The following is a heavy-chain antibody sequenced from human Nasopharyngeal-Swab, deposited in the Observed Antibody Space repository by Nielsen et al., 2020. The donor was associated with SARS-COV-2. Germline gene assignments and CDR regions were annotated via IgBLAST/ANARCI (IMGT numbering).Heavy chain of an antibody. J-gene: IGHJ5*02. CDR3: ARDRGYSSSWYGGNWFDP. D-gene: IGHD6-13*01. CDR2: IIPILGIA. CDR1: GGTFSSYA. Sequence: SVKVSCKASGGTFSSYAISWVRQAPGQGLEWMGGIIPILGIANYAQKFQGRVTITADKSTSTAYTELSSLRSEDTAVYYCARDRGYSSSWYGGNWFDPWGQGTLVTVSS. V-gene: IGHV1-69*10.